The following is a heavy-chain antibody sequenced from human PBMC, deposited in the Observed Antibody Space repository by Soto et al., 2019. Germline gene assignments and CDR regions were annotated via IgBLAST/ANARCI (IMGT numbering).Heavy chain of an antibody. CDR1: ELTFSNYA. CDR3: AKDRFGIVGPVDY. Sequence: EVQLLESGGNLVQPGGSLRLSCAASELTFSNYAMRWVRQAPGKGLECVACISGRGGDTFYPDSVKGRFTISRDNSKNTLSLHMNSLRVDDTAVYFCAKDRFGIVGPVDYWGQGTLVTVSS. J-gene: IGHJ4*02. V-gene: IGHV3-23*01. D-gene: IGHD1-26*01. CDR2: ISGRGGDT.